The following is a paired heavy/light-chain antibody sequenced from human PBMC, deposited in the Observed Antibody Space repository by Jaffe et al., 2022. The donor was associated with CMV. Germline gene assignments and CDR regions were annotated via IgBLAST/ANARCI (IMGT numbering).Light chain of an antibody. CDR2: GVS. CDR3: HQYGTPPRT. V-gene: IGKV3-20*01. Sequence: EIVLTQSPGTLSLSPGERGTLSCRASQTVTSSSLAWFQQRPGQAPRLLIYGVSSRATGIPDRFSGSGSGTDFTLTISGLEPEDSGMYYCHQYGTPPRTFGQGTKVEIK. CDR1: QTVTSSS. J-gene: IGKJ1*01.
Heavy chain of an antibody. CDR1: GFTFSNHD. J-gene: IGHJ2*01. CDR3: AREIAVPGYWYFDL. Sequence: EVQLVESGGGLVQPGGSLRLSCEASGFTFSNHDMHWVRQAPGKGLEWVSGIDIFSGTYYPDSVKGRFTISRENAKNSVYLQMNSLRAGDTAVYFCAREIAVPGYWYFDLWGRGTLVTVSS. D-gene: IGHD2-2*01. V-gene: IGHV3-13*01. CDR2: IDIFSGT.